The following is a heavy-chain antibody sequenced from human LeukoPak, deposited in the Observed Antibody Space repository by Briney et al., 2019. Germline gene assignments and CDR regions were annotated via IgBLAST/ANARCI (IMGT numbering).Heavy chain of an antibody. CDR1: GYTFTGYY. J-gene: IGHJ4*02. Sequence: ASVKVSCKAPGYTFTGYYMHWVRQAPGQGLEWMGWINPNSGGTNYAQKFQGRVTMTRDTSISTAYMELSRLRSDDTAVYYCARTWYSAAGRFDYWGQGTLVTVSS. D-gene: IGHD6-13*01. CDR2: INPNSGGT. CDR3: ARTWYSAAGRFDY. V-gene: IGHV1-2*02.